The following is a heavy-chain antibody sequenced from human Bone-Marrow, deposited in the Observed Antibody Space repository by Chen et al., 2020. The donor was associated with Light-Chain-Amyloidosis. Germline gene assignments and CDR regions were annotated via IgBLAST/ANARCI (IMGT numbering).Heavy chain of an antibody. CDR3: ARMARELDRYWYFDL. D-gene: IGHD1-7*01. Sequence: QVQLQQWGAGLLKPSETLSLTCAVYGGSFSGYYWSWIRQPPGKGLEWIGEINHSGSTNYNPSLKSRVTISVDTSKNQFSLKLSSVTAADTAVYYCARMARELDRYWYFDLWGRGTLVTVSS. CDR1: GGSFSGYY. V-gene: IGHV4-34*01. J-gene: IGHJ2*01. CDR2: INHSGST.